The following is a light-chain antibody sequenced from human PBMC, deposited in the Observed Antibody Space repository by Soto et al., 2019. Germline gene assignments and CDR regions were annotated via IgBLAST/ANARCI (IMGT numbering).Light chain of an antibody. CDR3: TSYTSSSTVV. CDR1: NSDVGAYDY. Sequence: QSALTQPASVSGSPGQSITISCTGTNSDVGAYDYVSWYQQHPGKAPKLMIYEVSNRPSGVSKRFSGSKSGNTASLTISGLQAEDEAYYYCTSYTSSSTVVFGGGTQLTVL. V-gene: IGLV2-14*01. J-gene: IGLJ2*01. CDR2: EVS.